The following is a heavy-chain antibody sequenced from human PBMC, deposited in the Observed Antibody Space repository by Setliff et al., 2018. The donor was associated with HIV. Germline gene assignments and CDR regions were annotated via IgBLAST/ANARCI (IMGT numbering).Heavy chain of an antibody. V-gene: IGHV4-38-2*02. CDR2: IYQTGNT. CDR1: GYSINNGYY. Sequence: SETLSLTCSVSGYSINNGYYWGWIRQPPGKGLEWVATIYQTGNTYYSPSLKGRVTVSMDMSRNQFSVKLNSATAADTAVYYCARQAWHYDRDGYFIDYWGQGMLVTVSS. D-gene: IGHD3-22*01. CDR3: ARQAWHYDRDGYFIDY. J-gene: IGHJ4*02.